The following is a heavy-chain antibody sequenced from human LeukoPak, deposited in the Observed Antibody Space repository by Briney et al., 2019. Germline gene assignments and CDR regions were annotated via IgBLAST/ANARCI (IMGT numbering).Heavy chain of an antibody. J-gene: IGHJ4*02. Sequence: GGSLRLSCAASGFTFRNYRMHWVRQAPGKGLEWVSYISRSSDTIYYADSLKGPFTISRDNAKNSMYLQMDFLRAEDTAIYYCARGGGGYDSSHFDYWGQGALVTVSS. V-gene: IGHV3-48*01. CDR1: GFTFRNYR. CDR2: ISRSSDTI. D-gene: IGHD3-22*01. CDR3: ARGGGGYDSSHFDY.